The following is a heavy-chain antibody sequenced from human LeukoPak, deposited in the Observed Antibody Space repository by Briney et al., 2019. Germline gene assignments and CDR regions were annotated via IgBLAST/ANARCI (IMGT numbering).Heavy chain of an antibody. CDR1: GGSISSYY. J-gene: IGHJ4*02. V-gene: IGHV4-59*08. CDR3: ARATYYDFWTFDY. CDR2: LYYSGST. D-gene: IGHD3-3*01. Sequence: SETLSLTCTVSGGSISSYYWTWIRQPPGKGLEWIGSLYYSGSTNYNPSLKSRVTISVDTSKNQFSLKLSSVTAADTAVYYCARATYYDFWTFDYWGQGTLVTVSS.